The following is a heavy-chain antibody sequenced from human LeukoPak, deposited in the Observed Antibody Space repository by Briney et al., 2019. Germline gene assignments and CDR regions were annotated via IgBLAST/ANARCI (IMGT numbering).Heavy chain of an antibody. J-gene: IGHJ4*02. V-gene: IGHV4-34*01. D-gene: IGHD4-11*01. CDR3: ARGLFYSKIFDY. CDR2: INHSGST. CDR1: GGSFSGYY. Sequence: PSETLSLTCAVSGGSFSGYYWSWIRQPPGKGLEWIGEINHSGSTNYNPSLKSRVTISVDTSKNQFSLKLSSVTAADTAVYYCARGLFYSKIFDYWGQGTLVTVSS.